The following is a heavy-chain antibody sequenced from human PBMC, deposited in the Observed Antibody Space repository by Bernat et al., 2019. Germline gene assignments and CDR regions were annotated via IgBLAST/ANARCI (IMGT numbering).Heavy chain of an antibody. D-gene: IGHD6-19*01. CDR1: GFTFRGYW. Sequence: VHLVESGGGLVQPGGSLRLSCSASGFTFRGYWMTWVRQAPGKGLECVANIKEDGSDKYYVDSVKGRFTISRDNAQNSLYLQMSSLRVEDTAVYYCARRRGSASLDYWGQGTLITVSS. J-gene: IGHJ4*02. V-gene: IGHV3-7*03. CDR2: IKEDGSDK. CDR3: ARRRGSASLDY.